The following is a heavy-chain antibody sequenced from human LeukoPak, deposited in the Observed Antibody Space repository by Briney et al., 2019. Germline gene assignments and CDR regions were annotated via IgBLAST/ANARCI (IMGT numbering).Heavy chain of an antibody. CDR2: IYYTGST. D-gene: IGHD6-6*01. V-gene: IGHV4-59*08. CDR1: RRPNRRLY. CDR3: ARHRAYSSSFHFDY. Sequence: SETLALTCSVSRRPNRRLYWSWSRQPPGKGLEWIGYIYYTGSTNYNPSLKSRVTMFVDMSKNQFSLRLSSVTAADPAVYYCARHRAYSSSFHFDYWGQGTLVTVSS. J-gene: IGHJ4*02.